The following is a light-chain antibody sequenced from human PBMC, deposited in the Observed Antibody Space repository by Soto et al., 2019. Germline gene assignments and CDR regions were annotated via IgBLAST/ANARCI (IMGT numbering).Light chain of an antibody. CDR1: SSDVGKYNL. CDR2: QGY. Sequence: QYVLTQPASVSGSPGQPITISCTGTSSDVGKYNLVSWYQQHPGQAHKVMILQGYKRPSGVSNRFSGSKFGNTASLTISGLQAEDEAEYYCCAYAATYTYVFGTGTRSPS. CDR3: CAYAATYTYV. V-gene: IGLV2-23*01. J-gene: IGLJ1*01.